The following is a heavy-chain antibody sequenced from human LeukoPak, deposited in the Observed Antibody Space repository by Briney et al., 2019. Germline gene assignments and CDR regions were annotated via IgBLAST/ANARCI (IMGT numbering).Heavy chain of an antibody. CDR2: ISYDGSNK. V-gene: IGHV3-30*04. D-gene: IGHD6-13*01. CDR3: ALAAAGTHSFDY. Sequence: GGSLRLSCAASGFTFSSYAMHWVRQAPGKGLEWVAVISYDGSNKYYADSVKGRFTISRDNSKNTLYLQMNSLRAEDTAVYYCALAAAGTHSFDYWGQGTLVTVSS. CDR1: GFTFSSYA. J-gene: IGHJ4*02.